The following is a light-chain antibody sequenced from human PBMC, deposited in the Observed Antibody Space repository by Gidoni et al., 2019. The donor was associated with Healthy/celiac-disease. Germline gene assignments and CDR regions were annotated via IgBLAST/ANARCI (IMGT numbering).Light chain of an antibody. J-gene: IGKJ4*01. Sequence: EIVLTQSPATLSLSPGERATLSCRASQSVSSYLAWYQQKPGQAPRLLIYDASNRATGIPARFSGSGSGTDFTLTISSLEPEDFAVYSCQLARLTFGGGTKVEIK. CDR2: DAS. CDR3: QLARLT. CDR1: QSVSSY. V-gene: IGKV3-11*01.